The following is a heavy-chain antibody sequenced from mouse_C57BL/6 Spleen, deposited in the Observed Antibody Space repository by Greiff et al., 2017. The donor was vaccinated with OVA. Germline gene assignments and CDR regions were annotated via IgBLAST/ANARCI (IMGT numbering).Heavy chain of an antibody. CDR1: GYTFTSYW. CDR3: ARGIYGSSPYYFDY. V-gene: IGHV1-69*01. Sequence: VQLQQPGAELVMPGASVKLSCKASGYTFTSYWMHWVKQRPGQGLEWIGEIDPSDSYTNYNQKFKGKSTLTVDKSSSTAYMQLSSLTSEDSAVYYCARGIYGSSPYYFDYWGQGTTLTVSS. J-gene: IGHJ2*01. CDR2: IDPSDSYT. D-gene: IGHD1-1*01.